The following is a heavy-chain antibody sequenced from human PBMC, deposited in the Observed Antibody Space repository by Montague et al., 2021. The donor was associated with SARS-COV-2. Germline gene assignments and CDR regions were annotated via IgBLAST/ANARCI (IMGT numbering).Heavy chain of an antibody. J-gene: IGHJ6*02. D-gene: IGHD6-13*01. Sequence: SLRLSCAASGFTVSSNYMSWVRQAPGKGLEWVAVIYSGGSTYYADAVKGRPTISSHKSKNTLYLQMNNLRAEDTAVYYWARGLRIAAAGTGSGYYYGMDVWGQGTTVTVSS. CDR2: IYSGGST. V-gene: IGHV3-53*04. CDR3: ARGLRIAAAGTGSGYYYGMDV. CDR1: GFTVSSNY.